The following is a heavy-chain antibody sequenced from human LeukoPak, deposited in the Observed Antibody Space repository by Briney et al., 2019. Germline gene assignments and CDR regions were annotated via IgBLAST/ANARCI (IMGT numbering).Heavy chain of an antibody. Sequence: PGGSLRLPCAASGFTFSSYWMSWVRQAPGKGLEWVANIKQDGSEKYYVDSVKGRFTISRDNAKNSLYLQMNSLRAEDTAVYYCAREADTAMVKGTYYFDYWGQGTLVTVSS. V-gene: IGHV3-7*03. D-gene: IGHD5-18*01. CDR2: IKQDGSEK. CDR3: AREADTAMVKGTYYFDY. CDR1: GFTFSSYW. J-gene: IGHJ4*02.